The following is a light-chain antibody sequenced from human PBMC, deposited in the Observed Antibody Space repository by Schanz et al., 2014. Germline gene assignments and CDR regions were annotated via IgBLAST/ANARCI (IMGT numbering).Light chain of an antibody. CDR1: TGAVTSGHY. J-gene: IGLJ3*02. Sequence: QAVVTQEPSLTVSPGGTVTLTCGSSTGAVTSGHYPYWSQQKPGQAPRTLIYDTSNKHSWTPARFSGSLLGGKAALTLSGAQPEDEAEYYCMLYYSGARPVFGGGTKLTVL. CDR2: DTS. CDR3: MLYYSGARPV. V-gene: IGLV7-46*01.